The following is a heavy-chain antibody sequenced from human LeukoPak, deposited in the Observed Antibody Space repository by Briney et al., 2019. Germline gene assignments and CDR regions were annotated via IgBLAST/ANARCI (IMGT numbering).Heavy chain of an antibody. CDR3: AKIISDSSGWSSYLWPKYYFDY. CDR1: GFTFSSYA. Sequence: PGGSLRLSCAASGFTFSSYAMHWVRQAPGKGLEWVAVISYDGSNKYYADSVKGRFTISRDNSKNTLYLQMNSLRAEDTAVYYCAKIISDSSGWSSYLWPKYYFDYWGQGTLVTVSS. CDR2: ISYDGSNK. D-gene: IGHD6-19*01. V-gene: IGHV3-30-3*02. J-gene: IGHJ4*02.